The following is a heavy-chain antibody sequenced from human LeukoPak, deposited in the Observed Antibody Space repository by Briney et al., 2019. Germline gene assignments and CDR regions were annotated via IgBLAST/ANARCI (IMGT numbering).Heavy chain of an antibody. CDR1: GYPFASYG. Sequence: EASVKVSCKASGYPFASYGLSWVRQAPGQGLEWMGWLSTYNGNTNFAQKFQDRVIMTSDTSTTTAYMELRSLRSDDTAVYYCARDYYDSSGYWGEYNWFDPWGQGTLVTVSS. CDR2: LSTYNGNT. V-gene: IGHV1-18*04. D-gene: IGHD3-22*01. CDR3: ARDYYDSSGYWGEYNWFDP. J-gene: IGHJ5*02.